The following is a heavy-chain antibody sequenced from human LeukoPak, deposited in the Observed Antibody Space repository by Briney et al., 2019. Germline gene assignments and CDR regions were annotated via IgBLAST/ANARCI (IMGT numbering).Heavy chain of an antibody. V-gene: IGHV4-61*05. D-gene: IGHD3-10*01. Sequence: SETLSLTCAVSGGSISTSNYYWGWIRQPPGKGLEWIGYIYYSGSTNYNPSLKSRVTISVDTSKNQFSLKLSSVTAADTAVYYCARAEYYFDYWGQGTLVTVSS. CDR3: ARAEYYFDY. CDR1: GGSISTSNYY. J-gene: IGHJ4*02. CDR2: IYYSGST.